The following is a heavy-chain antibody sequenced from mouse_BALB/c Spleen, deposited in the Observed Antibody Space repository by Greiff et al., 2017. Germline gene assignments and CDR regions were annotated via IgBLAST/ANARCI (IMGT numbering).Heavy chain of an antibody. CDR1: GFTFSSFG. CDR2: ISSGSSTI. D-gene: IGHD2-4*01. Sequence: EVQLVESGGGLVQPGGSRKLSCAASGFTFSSFGMHWVRQAPEKGLEWVAYISSGSSTIYYADTVKGRFTISRDNPKNTLFLQMTSLRSEDTAMYYCAATMITTMAMDYWGQGTSVTVSS. J-gene: IGHJ4*01. CDR3: AATMITTMAMDY. V-gene: IGHV5-17*02.